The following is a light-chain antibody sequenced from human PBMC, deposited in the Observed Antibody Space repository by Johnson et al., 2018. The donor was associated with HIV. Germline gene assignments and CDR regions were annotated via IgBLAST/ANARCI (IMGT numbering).Light chain of an antibody. J-gene: IGLJ1*01. Sequence: QSVLTQPPSVSAAPGQKVTISCSGSSSNIGNNYVSWYQQIPGTAPKLLIYDNNKLPSGIPDRFSGSKSDTSATLGITGLQTGDEADYYCGTWDSSLGGVFGTGTKVTVL. CDR1: SSNIGNNY. CDR2: DNN. V-gene: IGLV1-51*01. CDR3: GTWDSSLGGV.